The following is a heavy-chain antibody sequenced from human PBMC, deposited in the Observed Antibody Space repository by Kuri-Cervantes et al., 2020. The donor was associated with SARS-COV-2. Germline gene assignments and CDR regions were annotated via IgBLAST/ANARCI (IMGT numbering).Heavy chain of an antibody. CDR3: ARGWSGYSLYYFDY. D-gene: IGHD3-3*01. J-gene: IGHJ4*02. CDR1: GYTFTGYF. Sequence: ASVKVSCKASGYTFTGYFIHWVRQAPGQGLEWMGWISPNSGGTNYAQKLQGRVTMTTDTSTSTAYMELRSLRSDDTAVYYCARGWSGYSLYYFDYWGQGTLVTVSS. V-gene: IGHV1-18*04. CDR2: ISPNSGGT.